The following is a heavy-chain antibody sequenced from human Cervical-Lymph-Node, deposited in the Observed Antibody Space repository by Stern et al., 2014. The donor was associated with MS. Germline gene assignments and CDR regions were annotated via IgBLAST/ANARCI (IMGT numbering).Heavy chain of an antibody. J-gene: IGHJ1*01. D-gene: IGHD4-17*01. CDR2: VNPTDGRT. Sequence: QVQLGQSGAEVKKPGASVKVSCQASGDTFASYPIHWLRPAPGQGPVWMGIVNPTDGRTTYAQTFQGRVTMTRDTSTRTVYMELSSLRAEDTAMYFCANPLPYANWGQGTRVTVSS. CDR3: ANPLPYAN. V-gene: IGHV1-46*03. CDR1: GDTFASYP.